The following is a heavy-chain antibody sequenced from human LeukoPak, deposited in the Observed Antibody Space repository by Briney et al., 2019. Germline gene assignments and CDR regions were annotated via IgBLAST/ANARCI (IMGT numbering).Heavy chain of an antibody. Sequence: PGGSLRLSCAPSGFTFGEFAMHWVRQPPGKGLAWISGISWNSVRTDYADSVKCVFTISRDNAENSLYLQVKSLRPEDSALYYCARLSSRWGDTYGTFDNWGQGTLVTVSS. D-gene: IGHD5-18*01. V-gene: IGHV3-9*01. CDR2: ISWNSVRT. CDR3: ARLSSRWGDTYGTFDN. J-gene: IGHJ4*02. CDR1: GFTFGEFA.